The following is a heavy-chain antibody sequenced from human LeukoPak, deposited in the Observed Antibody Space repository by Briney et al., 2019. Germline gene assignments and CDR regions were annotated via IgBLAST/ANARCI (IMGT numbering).Heavy chain of an antibody. CDR3: ARVEVPRDINDWYFDL. J-gene: IGHJ2*01. Sequence: SETLSLACTVSGYSIAHGFFWAWIRQPPGGGLEWIGSLYHSGTTYYNTSLKSRISTSVDTSKNQFSLKLRLVTAADTAVYYCARVEVPRDINDWYFDLWGRGTLVTVSS. V-gene: IGHV4-38-2*02. D-gene: IGHD2-15*01. CDR2: LYHSGTT. CDR1: GYSIAHGFF.